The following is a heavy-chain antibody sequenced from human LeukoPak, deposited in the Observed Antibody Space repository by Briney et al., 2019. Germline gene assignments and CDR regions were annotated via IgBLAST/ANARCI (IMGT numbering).Heavy chain of an antibody. Sequence: ASVKVSCKASGYTFTSYGISWVRQAPGQGLEWMRGISAYNGNTNYAQKLQGRVTMTTDTSTSTAYMELRSLRSDDTAVYYCARDRDDMTSDAFDIWGQGTMVTVSS. CDR3: ARDRDDMTSDAFDI. V-gene: IGHV1-18*01. CDR2: ISAYNGNT. J-gene: IGHJ3*02. D-gene: IGHD3-22*01. CDR1: GYTFTSYG.